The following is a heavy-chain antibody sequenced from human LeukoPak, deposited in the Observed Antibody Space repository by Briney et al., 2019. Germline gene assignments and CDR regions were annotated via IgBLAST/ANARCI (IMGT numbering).Heavy chain of an antibody. CDR3: ARYVVYGSGKYYFDY. Sequence: PSETLSLTCTVSGGSVSSTTYYWSWIRQPPGKGLEWIASINYSGSTYYNPSLKSRVTISVDTSENQFSLKLSSVAAADTAVYYCARYVVYGSGKYYFDYWGQGTLVTVSS. CDR2: INYSGST. V-gene: IGHV4-39*01. D-gene: IGHD3-10*01. CDR1: GGSVSSTTYY. J-gene: IGHJ4*02.